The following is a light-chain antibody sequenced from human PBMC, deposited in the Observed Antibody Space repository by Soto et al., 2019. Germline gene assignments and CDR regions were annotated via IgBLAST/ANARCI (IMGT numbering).Light chain of an antibody. CDR2: DAS. CDR1: QSVSSY. V-gene: IGKV3-11*01. J-gene: IGKJ4*01. CDR3: QQRNSWPLT. Sequence: EIVLTQSPATLSLSPGERATLSCRASQSVSSYLAWYQQKPGQAPRLLIYDASNRATGIPARFSGSGSGTDFPLTISSLEPEDFAVYYCQQRNSWPLTFGGGTKVEIK.